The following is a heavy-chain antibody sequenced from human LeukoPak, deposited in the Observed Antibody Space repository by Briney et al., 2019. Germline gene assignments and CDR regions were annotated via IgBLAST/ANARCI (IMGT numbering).Heavy chain of an antibody. CDR2: INQDSSEK. J-gene: IGHJ4*02. CDR1: GITFSNYW. Sequence: HPGGSLRLSCAASGITFSNYWMSWVRQAPGKGLEWVANINQDSSEKYYVDSVKGRFTISRDNAKNSLYLQLNTLRPEDTAVYYCVQGWRDNWGQGTLVTVSS. V-gene: IGHV3-7*01. CDR3: VQGWRDN. D-gene: IGHD2-15*01.